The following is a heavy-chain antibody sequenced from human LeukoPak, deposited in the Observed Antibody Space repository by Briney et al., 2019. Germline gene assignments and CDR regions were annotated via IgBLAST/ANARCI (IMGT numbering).Heavy chain of an antibody. J-gene: IGHJ3*02. V-gene: IGHV1-46*01. D-gene: IGHD1-26*01. CDR3: ARDWGSFGGSYSWAFDI. Sequence: GAAVKVSCKASGYTFTSYYMHWVRQAPGQGLEWMGIINPSGGSTSYAQKFQGRVTMTRDMSTSTVYMELSSLRSEDTAVYYCARDWGSFGGSYSWAFDIWGQGTMATVSS. CDR2: INPSGGST. CDR1: GYTFTSYY.